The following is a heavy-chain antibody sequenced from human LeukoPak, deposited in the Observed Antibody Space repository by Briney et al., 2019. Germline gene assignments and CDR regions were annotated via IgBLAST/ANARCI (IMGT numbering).Heavy chain of an antibody. V-gene: IGHV4-39*01. D-gene: IGHD4-11*01. CDR1: GASIITTNYY. Sequence: SETLSLTCTVSGASIITTNYYWRWIRQPPGKGLEWSGSISYSGNAYYTPSLRSRLSISMDASKNQFSLKVRSVTAADTAVYYCARNLGQTWGTVTTDLWYFDHWGQGTLVPVSS. CDR2: ISYSGNA. CDR3: ARNLGQTWGTVTTDLWYFDH. J-gene: IGHJ4*02.